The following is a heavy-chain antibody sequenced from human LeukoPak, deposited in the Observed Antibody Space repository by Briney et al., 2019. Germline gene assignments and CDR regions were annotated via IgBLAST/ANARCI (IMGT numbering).Heavy chain of an antibody. CDR2: MYYSGNT. V-gene: IGHV4-39*07. CDR1: GGSISSGSYY. J-gene: IGHJ5*02. CDR3: ATMTSYYVGWFDP. Sequence: SETLSLTCTVSGGSISSGSYYWGWIRQSPGKGLEWIGSMYYSGNTYSNPSLKSRVTISVDTSKNQFSLSLSSVTAADTAIYYCATMTSYYVGWFDPWGQGTLVTVSS. D-gene: IGHD3-9*01.